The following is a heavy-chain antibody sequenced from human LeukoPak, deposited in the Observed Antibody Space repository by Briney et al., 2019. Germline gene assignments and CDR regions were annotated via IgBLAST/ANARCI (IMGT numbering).Heavy chain of an antibody. CDR3: ARGASGVYTVTTSWFDP. CDR1: GYTFTGYY. J-gene: IGHJ5*02. D-gene: IGHD4-17*01. CDR2: INPNSGGT. Sequence: ASVTVSCKASGYTFTGYYMHLVRQAPGPGLGGMGWINPNSGGTNYAQKFQGRVTMTRDTSISTAYMEPSRLRSDDAAVYYCARGASGVYTVTTSWFDPWGQGTLVTVSS. V-gene: IGHV1-2*02.